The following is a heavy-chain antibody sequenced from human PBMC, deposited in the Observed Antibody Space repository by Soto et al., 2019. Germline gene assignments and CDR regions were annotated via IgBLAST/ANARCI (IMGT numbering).Heavy chain of an antibody. CDR3: PKDIKRVPATLSASDI. CDR2: ISKNSGST. D-gene: IGHD2-15*01. V-gene: IGHV3-9*01. J-gene: IGHJ3*02. CDR1: GFTFDDYA. Sequence: EVKLVESGGGLVQPGRSLRLSCAASGFTFDDYAIHWVRQAPGKGLEWVSSISKNSGSTGYVDSVKGRISISRDNAKKSLYLQMNSLRAEDTALYYCPKDIKRVPATLSASDIWGQGTMVTVSS.